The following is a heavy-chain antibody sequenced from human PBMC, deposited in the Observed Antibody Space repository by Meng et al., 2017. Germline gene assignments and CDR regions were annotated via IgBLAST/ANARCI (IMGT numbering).Heavy chain of an antibody. CDR2: ISGSGGST. D-gene: IGHD6-19*01. Sequence: ESLKISCSASGFTFSSYAMSWVRQAPGKGLEWVSAISGSGGSTYYADSVKGRFTISRDNSKNTLYLQMNSLRAEDTAVYYCAKSNSSGWYQYFDYWGQGTRVTVSS. CDR1: GFTFSSYA. V-gene: IGHV3-23*01. CDR3: AKSNSSGWYQYFDY. J-gene: IGHJ4*02.